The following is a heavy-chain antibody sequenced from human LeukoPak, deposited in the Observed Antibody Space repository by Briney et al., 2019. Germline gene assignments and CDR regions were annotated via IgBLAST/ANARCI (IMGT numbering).Heavy chain of an antibody. Sequence: PGGSLRLSCAASGFTFDDYAMHWVRQAPGKGLEWVSLITWDGVSTYYADSVKGRFTISRDNSKNYLYLQMNSLRAEDTALYYCAKGTSSWHEFDSWGQGTLVTVSS. CDR3: AKGTSSWHEFDS. CDR1: GFTFDDYA. J-gene: IGHJ4*02. D-gene: IGHD6-13*01. CDR2: ITWDGVST. V-gene: IGHV3-43D*03.